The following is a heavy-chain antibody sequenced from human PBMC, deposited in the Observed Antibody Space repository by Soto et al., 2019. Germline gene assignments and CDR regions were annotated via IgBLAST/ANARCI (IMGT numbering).Heavy chain of an antibody. CDR2: ISGSGST. J-gene: IGHJ6*03. CDR1: GFTVSSYA. V-gene: IGHV3-23*01. Sequence: EVQLLESGGGLVQPGGSLRLSCAASGFTVSSYAMSWVRQAPGKGLEWVSVISGSGSTYSADSVKGRFTISRDCSKNTVYLQMNSLRAEATAVYYCAKALRFTFTTVYYMDVWGRGTTVTVSS. CDR3: AKALRFTFTTVYYMDV. D-gene: IGHD4-4*01.